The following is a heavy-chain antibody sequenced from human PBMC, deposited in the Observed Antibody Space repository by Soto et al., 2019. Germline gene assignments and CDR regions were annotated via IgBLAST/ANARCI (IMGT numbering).Heavy chain of an antibody. CDR3: EKQAGTAWYFDY. CDR2: ISYDGSDK. J-gene: IGHJ4*02. D-gene: IGHD6-13*01. CDR1: GFTFSTYG. V-gene: IGHV3-30*18. Sequence: QVQLVESGGGVVQPGRSLRLSCAASGFTFSTYGMHWVRQAPGKGLEWVAIISYDGSDKGYGDSVKGRFTISRDNSKSTLCLQMTSMRTEYTAMYYCEKQAGTAWYFDYWGQGTVVTVSS.